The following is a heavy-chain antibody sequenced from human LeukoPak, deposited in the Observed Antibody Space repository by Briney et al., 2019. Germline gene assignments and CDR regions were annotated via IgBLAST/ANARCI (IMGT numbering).Heavy chain of an antibody. D-gene: IGHD2-2*01. CDR1: GFTFGDYA. V-gene: IGHV3-49*04. Sequence: PGGSLRLSCTTSGFTFGDYAMSWVRQAPGKGREWVGFIRSKTYGGTAQYGASVKGRFTISRDDSKTIAYLQMNSLKTEDTAVYYCSRSALYCSSTSCSNYYYYMDVWGKGTTVTISS. CDR3: SRSALYCSSTSCSNYYYYMDV. J-gene: IGHJ6*03. CDR2: IRSKTYGGTA.